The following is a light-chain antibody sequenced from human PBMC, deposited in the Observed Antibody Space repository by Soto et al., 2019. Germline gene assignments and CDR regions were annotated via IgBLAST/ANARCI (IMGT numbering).Light chain of an antibody. Sequence: EIGMTQSPATLSLSPGERATLSCRASQSVNSDLAWYQQKPGQAPRLLIYDASTRAAGVPARFTGSGSETEFTLTISSLQSEDYAVYYCQQYNSYRYTFGQGTKLEIK. CDR1: QSVNSD. V-gene: IGKV3-15*01. J-gene: IGKJ2*01. CDR2: DAS. CDR3: QQYNSYRYT.